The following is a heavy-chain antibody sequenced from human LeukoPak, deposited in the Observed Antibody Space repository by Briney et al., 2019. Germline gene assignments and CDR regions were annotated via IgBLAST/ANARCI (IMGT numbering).Heavy chain of an antibody. Sequence: GASVKVSCKASGYTFSSYHIHWVRQAPGQGLEWMGKINPSFNPGVDVTSYAQKFQGRVTMTRDTSTNTVYMELSSLRSEDTAVYYCAIGKLASRRGSWFDPWGQGTLVTVSS. D-gene: IGHD6-6*01. CDR3: AIGKLASRRGSWFDP. V-gene: IGHV1-46*01. CDR1: GYTFSSYH. J-gene: IGHJ5*02. CDR2: INPSFNPGVDVT.